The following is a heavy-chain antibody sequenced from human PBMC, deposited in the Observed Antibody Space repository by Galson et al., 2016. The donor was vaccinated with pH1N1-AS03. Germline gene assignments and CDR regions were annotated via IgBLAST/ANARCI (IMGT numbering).Heavy chain of an antibody. V-gene: IGHV1-69*13. D-gene: IGHD2/OR15-2a*01. CDR1: GGTFGNYA. CDR3: AGASDREILYYYYGMDV. Sequence: SVKVSCKAFGGTFGNYAISWVRQAPGQGLEWMGGISPIFGRVNYAQKFQGRVTITADVFTKTAYMELTSLRSEDTAVYYCAGASDREILYYYYGMDVWGQGTTVTVSS. CDR2: ISPIFGRV. J-gene: IGHJ6*02.